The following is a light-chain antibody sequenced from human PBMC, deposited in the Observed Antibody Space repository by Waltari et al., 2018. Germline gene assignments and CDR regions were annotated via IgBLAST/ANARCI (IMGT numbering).Light chain of an antibody. Sequence: DIVVTQSPDSLAVSLGGTATINCKASQSLLYASANKTYLGWYQQKPRQPPKLLIYWASIRASGAADRFSGSGSGTDFTLTSSSLQAEYVAIYYCQQYYYLPWTFGQGTKVEV. V-gene: IGKV4-1*01. CDR1: QSLLYASANKTY. CDR2: WAS. J-gene: IGKJ1*01. CDR3: QQYYYLPWT.